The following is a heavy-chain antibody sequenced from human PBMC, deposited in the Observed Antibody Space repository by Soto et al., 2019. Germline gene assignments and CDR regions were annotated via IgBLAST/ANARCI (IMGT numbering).Heavy chain of an antibody. Sequence: QFTLKESGPTLVKPTQTLTLTCTFSGFSLTTGGVGVGWIRQPPGRSLEWLAVIYWNDDRRRSPSLENRLTITKDTSKNQVVLTMTNMHPVDTATYYCIYRRASWDYHGLDVWGQGTPVTVSS. J-gene: IGHJ6*02. D-gene: IGHD2-21*01. CDR2: IYWNDDR. CDR3: IYRRASWDYHGLDV. V-gene: IGHV2-5*01. CDR1: GFSLTTGGVG.